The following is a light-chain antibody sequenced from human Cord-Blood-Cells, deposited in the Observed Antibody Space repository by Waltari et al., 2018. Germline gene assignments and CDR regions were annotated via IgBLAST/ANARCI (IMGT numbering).Light chain of an antibody. V-gene: IGKV1-5*03. CDR2: KAS. Sequence: DIQMTQSPSTLSASVGDRVTITCRASHSISSWLAWYQQKPGKAPKLLIYKASSLESGVQSRFSGSGSGTEFTLTISSLQPDDFATYYCQQYNSYSTFGQGTKVEIK. J-gene: IGKJ1*01. CDR3: QQYNSYST. CDR1: HSISSW.